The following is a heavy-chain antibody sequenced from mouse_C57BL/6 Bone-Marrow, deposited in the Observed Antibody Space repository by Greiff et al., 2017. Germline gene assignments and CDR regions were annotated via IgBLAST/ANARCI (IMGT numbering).Heavy chain of an antibody. D-gene: IGHD2-3*01. CDR2: INPSSGYT. Sequence: QVQLKESGAELAKPGASVKLSCKASGYTFTSYWMHWVKQRPGQGLEWIGYINPSSGYTKYNQKFKYKATLTADKSSSTAYMQLSSLTYEDSAVYYCASDGYYIYYYAMDYWGQGTSVTVSS. V-gene: IGHV1-7*01. CDR3: ASDGYYIYYYAMDY. CDR1: GYTFTSYW. J-gene: IGHJ4*01.